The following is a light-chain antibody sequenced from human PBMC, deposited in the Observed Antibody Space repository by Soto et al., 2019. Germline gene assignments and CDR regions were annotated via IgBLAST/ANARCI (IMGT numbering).Light chain of an antibody. CDR1: QSVSSSY. V-gene: IGKV3-20*01. Sequence: EIVLTQSPGTLSLSPGERATLSCRASQSVSSSYLAWYQHKPGQAPRLLIYGASSRATGIPDRFSGSGSGTDFTLTISRQEPEDFAVYYCQQYGSSPLTFGQGTKLEIK. CDR3: QQYGSSPLT. CDR2: GAS. J-gene: IGKJ2*01.